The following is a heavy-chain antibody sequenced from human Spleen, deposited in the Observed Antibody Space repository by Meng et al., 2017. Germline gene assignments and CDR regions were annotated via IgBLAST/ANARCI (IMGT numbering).Heavy chain of an antibody. J-gene: IGHJ6*02. D-gene: IGHD3-22*01. Sequence: GESLKISCAVSGFSFSGYWMSWVREAPGKGLEWVANINEDASERYYVDSVRGRFTISRDNAKKTLYLQMNGLRAEDTAVYYCARAPSSGYYYVAYYYYGMDVWGQGTTVTVSS. V-gene: IGHV3-7*01. CDR1: GFSFSGYW. CDR3: ARAPSSGYYYVAYYYYGMDV. CDR2: INEDASER.